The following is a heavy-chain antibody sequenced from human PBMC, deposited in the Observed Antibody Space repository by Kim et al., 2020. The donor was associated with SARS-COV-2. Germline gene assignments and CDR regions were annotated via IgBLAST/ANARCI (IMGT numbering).Heavy chain of an antibody. D-gene: IGHD3-16*01. CDR3: ARPTVWGTGTTNDYYYGMDV. Sequence: ASVKVSCKASGYTFTSYYMHWVRQAPGQGLEWMGIINPSGGSTSYAQKFQGRVTMTRDTSTSTVYMELSSLRSEDTAVYYCARPTVWGTGTTNDYYYGMDVWGQGTTVTVSS. J-gene: IGHJ6*02. CDR2: INPSGGST. CDR1: GYTFTSYY. V-gene: IGHV1-46*01.